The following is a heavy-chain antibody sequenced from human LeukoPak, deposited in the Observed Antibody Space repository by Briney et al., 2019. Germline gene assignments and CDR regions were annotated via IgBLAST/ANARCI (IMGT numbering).Heavy chain of an antibody. J-gene: IGHJ5*01. Sequence: SETLSLTCTVSGYSISSGNYYWSWIRQPAGKGLERIGRIYISGTTTTTYNSSLKSRLTISIDTSKNQFSLRLSSVTAADTAVYYCAREQRLRDNNWFDSWGQGTLVTVSS. CDR1: GYSISSGNYY. CDR3: AREQRLRDNNWFDS. CDR2: IYISGTTTT. D-gene: IGHD6-25*01. V-gene: IGHV4-61*02.